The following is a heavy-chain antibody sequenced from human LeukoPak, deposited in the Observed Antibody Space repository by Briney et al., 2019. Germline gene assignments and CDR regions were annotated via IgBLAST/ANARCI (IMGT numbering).Heavy chain of an antibody. J-gene: IGHJ4*02. Sequence: GGSLRLSCAASGFTFSNSDMNWVRQPPGKGLEWVAVIWYDGSNKYYADSVKGRFTISRDNSKDTLYVQMNSLRAEDTAMYYCTANFDFWGQGTLVTVSS. CDR3: TANFDF. CDR1: GFTFSNSD. CDR2: IWYDGSNK. V-gene: IGHV3-33*08. D-gene: IGHD2-21*02.